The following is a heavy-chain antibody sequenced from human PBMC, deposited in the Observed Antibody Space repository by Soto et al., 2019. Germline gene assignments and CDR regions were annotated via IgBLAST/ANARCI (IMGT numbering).Heavy chain of an antibody. D-gene: IGHD1-26*01. V-gene: IGHV1-2*04. J-gene: IGHJ6*03. CDR3: AGESGGATATLDYYYFDMDV. Sequence: QVQLVQSGAEVRKPGASVTVSCRSSGDSFNDYYIHWVRQAPGQGFEWMGWINPNGGVTKYAQKFQGWVSMARDTSIRTVYMQLSRLRSDATAVYYCAGESGGATATLDYYYFDMDVWGTGTTVTVSS. CDR2: INPNGGVT. CDR1: GDSFNDYY.